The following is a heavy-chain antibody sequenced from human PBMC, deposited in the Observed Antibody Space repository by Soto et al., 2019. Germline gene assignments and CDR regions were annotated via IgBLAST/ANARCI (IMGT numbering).Heavy chain of an antibody. CDR2: IGPYNGNT. D-gene: IGHD2-15*01. J-gene: IGHJ2*01. CDR1: GYTFADYC. CDR3: ARCYCTVGSCYTCWHFDL. V-gene: IGHV1-18*01. Sequence: QAQLVQSGAEVKKPGASVKVSCQAGGYTFADYCISWVRQAPGQGLEWVGWIGPYNGNTNYAQNLQDRVTMTTDTSTNTAYMELRSLRSDDTALYYCARCYCTVGSCYTCWHFDLWGRGTLLTVSS.